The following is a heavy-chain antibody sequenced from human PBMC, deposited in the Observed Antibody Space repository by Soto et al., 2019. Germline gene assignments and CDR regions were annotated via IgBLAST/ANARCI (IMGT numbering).Heavy chain of an antibody. J-gene: IGHJ4*02. Sequence: SETLSLTCTVSGGSISSGGYYWSWIRQHPGKGLEWIGYIYYSGSTYYNPSLKSRVTISVDTSKNQFSLKLSSVTAADMAVYYCARLVGGDYFDYWGQGTLVTVSS. D-gene: IGHD1-26*01. CDR3: ARLVGGDYFDY. V-gene: IGHV4-31*03. CDR2: IYYSGST. CDR1: GGSISSGGYY.